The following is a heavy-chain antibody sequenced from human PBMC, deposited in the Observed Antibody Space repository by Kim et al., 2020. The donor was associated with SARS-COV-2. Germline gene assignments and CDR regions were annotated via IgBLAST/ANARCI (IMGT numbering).Heavy chain of an antibody. D-gene: IGHD3-9*01. J-gene: IGHJ6*02. Sequence: RFTISRDHAKNSLYLQMNSLRAEDTAVYYCARDTYYDILTGSYYYYGMDVWGQGTTVTVSS. CDR3: ARDTYYDILTGSYYYYGMDV. V-gene: IGHV3-11*06.